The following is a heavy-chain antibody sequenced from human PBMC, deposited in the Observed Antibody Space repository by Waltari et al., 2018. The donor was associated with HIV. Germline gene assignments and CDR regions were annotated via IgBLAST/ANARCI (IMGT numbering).Heavy chain of an antibody. D-gene: IGHD2-8*01. V-gene: IGHV4-59*01. CDR2: VAYSGST. CDR3: ARGGCVNGVCYRGLLDS. CDR1: GGSISNYW. J-gene: IGHJ4*02. Sequence: QVQLQESGPGLVKPSGTLSLTCTVSGGSISNYWWSLIRQPPGEGLEWVGCVAYSGSTDHNPSLKIRVTISVDTSKNQFSLKLSSVTAADTAVYYCARGGCVNGVCYRGLLDSWGQGTLVTVSS.